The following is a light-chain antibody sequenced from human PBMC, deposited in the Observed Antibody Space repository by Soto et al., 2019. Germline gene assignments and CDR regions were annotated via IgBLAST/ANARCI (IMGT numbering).Light chain of an antibody. CDR1: SSDVGGYNY. CDR2: EVS. Sequence: QSVLTQPASVSGSPGQSITISCTGTSSDVGGYNYVSWYQQHPGKAPKLIIYEVSNRPTEVSNRFSGSKSGHTASLTISGLQSEDEADYFCTSYTGSSTLDVFGTGTKVTVL. V-gene: IGLV2-14*01. J-gene: IGLJ1*01. CDR3: TSYTGSSTLDV.